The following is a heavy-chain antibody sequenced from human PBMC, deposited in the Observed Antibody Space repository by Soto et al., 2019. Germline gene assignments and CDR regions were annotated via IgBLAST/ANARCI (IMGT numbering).Heavy chain of an antibody. V-gene: IGHV4-59*01. Sequence: SKTLSHTCTVSGGSISSYYWSWIRQPPGKGLEWIGYIYYSGSTNYNPSLKSLVTISVDTSKNQFSLKLSSVTAADTAVYYCARAHTPNSGSYFTIIHYRVQRTLVTFSS. CDR1: GGSISSYY. J-gene: IGHJ4*02. D-gene: IGHD1-26*01. CDR3: ARAHTPNSGSYFTIIHY. CDR2: IYYSGST.